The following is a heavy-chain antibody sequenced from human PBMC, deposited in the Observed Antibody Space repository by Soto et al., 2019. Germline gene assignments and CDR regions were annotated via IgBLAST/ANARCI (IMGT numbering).Heavy chain of an antibody. CDR1: GGAFSSYA. Sequence: AASVKVSCKASGGAFSSYAISWVRQAPGQGLEWMGGIIPIFGTANYAQKFQGRVTITADESTSTAYMELSSLRSEDTAVYYCARDRGYSYGYSPYYYGMDVWGQGTTVTVSS. V-gene: IGHV1-69*13. CDR2: IIPIFGTA. CDR3: ARDRGYSYGYSPYYYGMDV. D-gene: IGHD5-18*01. J-gene: IGHJ6*02.